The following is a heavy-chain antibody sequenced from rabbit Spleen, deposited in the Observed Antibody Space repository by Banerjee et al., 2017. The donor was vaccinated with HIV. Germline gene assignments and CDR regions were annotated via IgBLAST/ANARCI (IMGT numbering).Heavy chain of an antibody. Sequence: QQQLEESGGGLVKPGGTLTLTCKASGFSFSSIYWICWVRQAPGKGLEWISCIAGSSSGFTYSATWAKGRFTCSKTSSTTVTLQMTSLTIADTATYFCARDTGSSFSSYGMDLWGQGTLVTVS. J-gene: IGHJ6*01. D-gene: IGHD8-1*01. CDR2: IAGSSSGFT. CDR3: ARDTGSSFSSYGMDL. CDR1: GFSFSSIYW. V-gene: IGHV1S45*01.